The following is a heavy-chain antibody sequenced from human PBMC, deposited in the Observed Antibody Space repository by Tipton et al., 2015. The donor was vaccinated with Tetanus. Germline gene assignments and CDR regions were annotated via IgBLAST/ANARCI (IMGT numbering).Heavy chain of an antibody. CDR3: ARDQARGARGWNYFDY. J-gene: IGHJ4*02. Sequence: TLSLTCAVSGGSISSHNWWSWIRQAPGKGLEWMGDIYCSGSTYYNPSLKSRVTISVDTSKNQFSLKLNSVTAADTAVYYCARDQARGARGWNYFDYWGQGTLVTVSS. V-gene: IGHV4-4*02. D-gene: IGHD1-26*01. CDR2: IYCSGST. CDR1: GGSISSHNW.